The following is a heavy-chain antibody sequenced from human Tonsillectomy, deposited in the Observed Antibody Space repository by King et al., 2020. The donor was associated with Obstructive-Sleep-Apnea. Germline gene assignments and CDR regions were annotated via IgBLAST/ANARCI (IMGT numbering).Heavy chain of an antibody. D-gene: IGHD3-22*01. CDR1: GYTFTDYY. J-gene: IGHJ4*02. CDR2: INPNSGGT. Sequence: VQLVESGAEVKKPGASVKVSCKASGYTFTDYYMHWVRQAPGQGLEWMGWINPNSGGTNYAQKFQGRVTMTRDTSISTAYMELSRLRSDDTAVYYCARVGDITYYYDSSGSQDWGQGTLVTVSS. V-gene: IGHV1-2*02. CDR3: ARVGDITYYYDSSGSQD.